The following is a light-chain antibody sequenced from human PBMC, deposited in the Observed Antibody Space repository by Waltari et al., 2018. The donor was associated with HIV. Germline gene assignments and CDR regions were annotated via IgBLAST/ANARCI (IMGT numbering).Light chain of an antibody. CDR2: RNN. Sequence: QSVLTQPPPASGTPGQRATISCSGSSSNIGRNYVCWYQQLPGTSPKLLIYRNNEPPSGVPDRFSGSKSGTSASLAISGLRSEDEADYYCAAWDDSLSGLYVFGTGTKVTVL. V-gene: IGLV1-47*01. J-gene: IGLJ1*01. CDR3: AAWDDSLSGLYV. CDR1: SSNIGRNY.